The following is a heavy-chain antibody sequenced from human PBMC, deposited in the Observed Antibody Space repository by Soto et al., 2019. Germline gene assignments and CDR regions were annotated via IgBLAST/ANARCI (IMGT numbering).Heavy chain of an antibody. V-gene: IGHV3-30-3*01. CDR1: GFTFSSYA. J-gene: IGHJ3*02. Sequence: QVQLVESGGGVVQPGRSLRLSCAASGFTFSSYAMHWVRQAPGKGLEWVAVISDDGSNKYYADSVKGRFTISRDTSKKPLYLKMNSLIAEDEAVYYCAGDAFDIWGKGTTVTLSS. CDR3: AGDAFDI. CDR2: ISDDGSNK.